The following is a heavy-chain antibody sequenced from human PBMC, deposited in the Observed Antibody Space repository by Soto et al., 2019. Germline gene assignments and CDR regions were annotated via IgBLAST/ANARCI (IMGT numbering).Heavy chain of an antibody. CDR2: IIPIFGTA. V-gene: IGHV1-69*13. J-gene: IGHJ5*02. CDR3: ARVGYSNYEYNWFDP. Sequence: SVKVSCKASGCTFSIYAISWVRQAPGQGLEWMGGIIPIFGTANYAQKFQGRVTITADESTSTAYMELSSLRSEDTAVYYCARVGYSNYEYNWFDPWGQGTLVTVSS. D-gene: IGHD4-4*01. CDR1: GCTFSIYA.